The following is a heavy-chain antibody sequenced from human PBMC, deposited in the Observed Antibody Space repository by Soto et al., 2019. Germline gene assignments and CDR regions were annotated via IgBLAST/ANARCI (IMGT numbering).Heavy chain of an antibody. D-gene: IGHD2-2*02. J-gene: IGHJ4*02. V-gene: IGHV4-31*03. CDR2: ISHSGST. CDR1: GGSISSAAYY. CDR3: AREYTYGSTFFDC. Sequence: QVQLQESGPGLVKPSQTLSLTCTVSGGSISSAAYYWSCIRQHPGKGLEWIGYISHSGSTYYNPSLKSRVIISVDTSKNQFSRSLTSVTAADTAVYYFAREYTYGSTFFDCWGQGALVTVSS.